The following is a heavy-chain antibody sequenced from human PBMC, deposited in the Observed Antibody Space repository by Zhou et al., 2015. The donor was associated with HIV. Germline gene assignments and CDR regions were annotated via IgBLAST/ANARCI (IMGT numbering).Heavy chain of an antibody. CDR3: ARPEGRYCSSSSCARHGMDV. CDR1: GFTFGDYP. CDR2: IRSKAYGGTT. D-gene: IGHD2-2*01. J-gene: IGHJ6*01. V-gene: IGHV3-49*03. Sequence: EVQLVEAGGGLVQPGRSLRLSCTASGFTFGDYPMSWFRQAPGKGLQWVGFIRSKAYGGTTEYAASVKGRFTISRDNSKNTLYLQMNSLRAEDTAVYYCARPEGRYCSSSSCARHGMDVWGPRDHGHRLL.